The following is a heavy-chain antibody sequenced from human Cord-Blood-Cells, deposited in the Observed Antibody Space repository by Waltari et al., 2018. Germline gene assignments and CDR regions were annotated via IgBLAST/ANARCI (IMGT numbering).Heavy chain of an antibody. CDR2: IYYSGST. V-gene: IGHV4-39*07. CDR1: GGYISSSSYY. CDR3: ARQVGYYDSSGYLYNWFDP. Sequence: QLQLQESGPGLVTPSETLSLTCTVSGGYISSSSYYWGWIRQPPGKGLEWIGSIYYSGSTYYNPSLKSRVTISVDTSKNQFSLKLSSVTAADTAVYYCARQVGYYDSSGYLYNWFDPWGQGTLVTVSS. D-gene: IGHD3-22*01. J-gene: IGHJ5*02.